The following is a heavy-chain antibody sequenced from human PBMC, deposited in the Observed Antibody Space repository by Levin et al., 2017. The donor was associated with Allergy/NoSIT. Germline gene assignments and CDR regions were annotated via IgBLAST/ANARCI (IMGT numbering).Heavy chain of an antibody. CDR3: ARSGSGSNWFDS. Sequence: SETLSLTCSVSGDSMSSGGHYWSWIRQRPGTGLEWIGYIYYSGSTNHNPSLKSRLTISVDTSKNEFSLKMASMSVADTAVYFCARSGSGSNWFDSWGQGTLVTVSS. CDR1: GDSMSSGGHY. CDR2: IYYSGST. D-gene: IGHD3-10*01. V-gene: IGHV4-31*03. J-gene: IGHJ5*01.